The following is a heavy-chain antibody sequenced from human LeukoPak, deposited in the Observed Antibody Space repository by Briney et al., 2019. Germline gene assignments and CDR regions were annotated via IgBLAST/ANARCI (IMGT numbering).Heavy chain of an antibody. Sequence: SETLSLTCTVSGGSISSYYWSWIRQPAGKGLEWIGRIYTSGSTNYNPSLKSRVTMSVDTSKNQFSLKLSSVTAADTAVYYCARGSSWSSSWYYGANDAFDIWGQGTMVTVSS. CDR3: ARGSSWSSSWYYGANDAFDI. CDR2: IYTSGST. D-gene: IGHD6-13*01. J-gene: IGHJ3*02. CDR1: GGSISSYY. V-gene: IGHV4-4*07.